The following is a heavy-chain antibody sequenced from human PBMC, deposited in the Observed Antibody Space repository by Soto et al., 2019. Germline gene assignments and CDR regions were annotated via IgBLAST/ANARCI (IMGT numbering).Heavy chain of an antibody. Sequence: QVQLVQSGAEVKKPGSSVKVSCKASGGTFSSYTISWVRQAPGQGLEWMGRIIPILGIANYAQKFQGRVTITADKSTSTAYMELSSLRSEDTAVYYCARELGPNDAVDIWGQGTMVTVSS. V-gene: IGHV1-69*08. J-gene: IGHJ3*02. CDR1: GGTFSSYT. CDR2: IIPILGIA. CDR3: ARELGPNDAVDI.